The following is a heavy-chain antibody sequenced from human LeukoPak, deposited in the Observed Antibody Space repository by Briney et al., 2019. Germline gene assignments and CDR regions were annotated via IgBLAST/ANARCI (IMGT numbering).Heavy chain of an antibody. D-gene: IGHD1-26*01. Sequence: GASVKVSCKASGYTFTGYYMHWVRQAPGQGLEWMGWINPNSGGTNYAQKFQGRVTMTRDTSISTAYMELSRLRSDGTAVYYCARGGPIPYSGSYPDYWGQGTLVTVSS. J-gene: IGHJ4*02. CDR2: INPNSGGT. V-gene: IGHV1-2*02. CDR1: GYTFTGYY. CDR3: ARGGPIPYSGSYPDY.